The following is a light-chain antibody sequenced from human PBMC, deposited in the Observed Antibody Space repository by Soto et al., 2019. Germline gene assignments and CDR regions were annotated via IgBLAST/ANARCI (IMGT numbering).Light chain of an antibody. CDR2: GNS. Sequence: QSVLTQPPPVSGAPGQRVTLSCTGSSSKIGAGYDVHWYQQLPGTAPKLLIYGNSNRPSGVPDRFSGSKSGTSASLAITGLQAEDEADYYCQSYDSSLSGVVFGGGT. CDR3: QSYDSSLSGVV. V-gene: IGLV1-40*01. CDR1: SSKIGAGYD. J-gene: IGLJ2*01.